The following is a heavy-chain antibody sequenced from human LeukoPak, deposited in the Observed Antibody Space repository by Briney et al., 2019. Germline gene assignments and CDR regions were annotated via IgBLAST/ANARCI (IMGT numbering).Heavy chain of an antibody. V-gene: IGHV5-10-1*01. CDR1: GYSFTSYW. CDR2: IDPTDSYP. J-gene: IGHJ4*02. CDR3: ARQADYGYSLDY. D-gene: IGHD4-17*01. Sequence: GESLKISCKGSGYSFTSYWISWVRQMPGKGLEWMGRIDPTDSYPNYSPSFQGHVTISADKSISTASLQWSSLKASDTAMYYCARQADYGYSLDYWGQGTLVTVSS.